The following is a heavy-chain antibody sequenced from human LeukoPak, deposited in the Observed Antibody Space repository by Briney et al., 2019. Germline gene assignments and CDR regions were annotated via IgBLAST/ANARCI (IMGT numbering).Heavy chain of an antibody. J-gene: IGHJ6*03. CDR3: ARGPSEQFLGYYMDV. Sequence: SETLSLTCIVSGGSIRSHYWSWIRQPPGKPLEWIGYMYYSGLTNSNPSLKSRVTLSIDKSRNQFSLNLRSLTAVETAVYYCARGPSEQFLGYYMDVWGKGTTVIVSS. D-gene: IGHD7-27*01. CDR1: GGSIRSHY. V-gene: IGHV4-59*11. CDR2: MYYSGLT.